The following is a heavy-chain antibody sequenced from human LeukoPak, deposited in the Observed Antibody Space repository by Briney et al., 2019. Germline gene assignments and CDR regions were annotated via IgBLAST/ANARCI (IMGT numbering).Heavy chain of an antibody. Sequence: GGSLRLSCAASGFTFSSYSMNWVRQTPGKGLEWISYISSTSSTIYFADSVKGRFTISRDNAKNSLYLQMNSLRDEDTAVYFCARSPREQWLIDYWGQGTQLTVSS. CDR2: ISSTSSTI. V-gene: IGHV3-48*02. J-gene: IGHJ4*02. D-gene: IGHD6-19*01. CDR3: ARSPREQWLIDY. CDR1: GFTFSSYS.